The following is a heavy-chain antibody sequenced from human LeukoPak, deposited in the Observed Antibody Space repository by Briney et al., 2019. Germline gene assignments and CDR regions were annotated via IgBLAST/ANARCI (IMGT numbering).Heavy chain of an antibody. CDR3: ARGVGATTIVALDI. V-gene: IGHV4-39*07. J-gene: IGHJ3*02. CDR2: IYYSGST. D-gene: IGHD1-26*01. Sequence: PSETLSLTCTVSGGSISSSSYYWGWIRQPPGKGLEWIGSIYYSGSTYYNPSLKSRVTISVDTSKNQFSLKLSSVTAADTAVYYCARGVGATTIVALDIWGQGTMVTVSS. CDR1: GGSISSSSYY.